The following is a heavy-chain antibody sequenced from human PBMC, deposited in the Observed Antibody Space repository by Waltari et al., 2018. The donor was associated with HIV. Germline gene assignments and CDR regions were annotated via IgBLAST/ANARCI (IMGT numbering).Heavy chain of an antibody. V-gene: IGHV4-61*02. CDR2: LYTSGST. D-gene: IGHD5-12*01. Sequence: QLQESGPGLVKPSQTLSLTRTAPGAPLRSGRYHWSWIRQPAGKGPEWIGRLYTSGSTDYNPSLKSRATISGDTSKNQFSLKLSSVTAADTAVYYCARGVVGGYDLGNNWFDPWGQGTLVTVSS. CDR3: ARGVVGGYDLGNNWFDP. J-gene: IGHJ5*02. CDR1: GAPLRSGRYH.